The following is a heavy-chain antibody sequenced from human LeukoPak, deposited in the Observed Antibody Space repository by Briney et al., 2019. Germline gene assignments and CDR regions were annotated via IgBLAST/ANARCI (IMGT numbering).Heavy chain of an antibody. CDR1: GGSFSGYY. D-gene: IGHD3-10*01. Sequence: PSETLSLTCAVYGGSFSGYYWSWIRQPPGKGLEWIGEINHSGSTNYNPSLKSRVTISVDTSKNQFSLKLSSVTAADTAVYYCARKSLVNRAYYYGSGSYLFYFDYWGQGTLVTVSS. J-gene: IGHJ4*02. CDR3: ARKSLVNRAYYYGSGSYLFYFDY. CDR2: INHSGST. V-gene: IGHV4-34*01.